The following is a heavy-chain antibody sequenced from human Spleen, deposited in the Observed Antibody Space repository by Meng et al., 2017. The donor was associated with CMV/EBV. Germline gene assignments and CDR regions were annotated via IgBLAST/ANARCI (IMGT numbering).Heavy chain of an antibody. CDR1: GFLFNRFG. J-gene: IGHJ6*02. V-gene: IGHV3-30*02. Sequence: GESLRLSCAASGFLFNRFGMKWVRQAPGKGLEWVTFITFDGNNKYYVESVKGRFTISRQNSRQDSRNTLYLQMNSLRVDDTAVYYCVKDGASYGLDVWGQGTTVTVSS. CDR3: VKDGASYGLDV. CDR2: ITFDGNNK.